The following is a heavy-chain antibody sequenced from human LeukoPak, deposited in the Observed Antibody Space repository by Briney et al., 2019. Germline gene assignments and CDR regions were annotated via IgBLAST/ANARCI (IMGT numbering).Heavy chain of an antibody. Sequence: GGSLRLSCAASGFTFDDYAMHWVRQAPGKGLEWVSGISWNSGSIGYADSVKGRFTISRDNAKNSLYLQMNSLRAEDTALYYCAQGKRDYYDSSGPRYNWFDPWGQGTLVTVSS. CDR2: ISWNSGSI. J-gene: IGHJ5*02. V-gene: IGHV3-9*01. CDR1: GFTFDDYA. D-gene: IGHD3-22*01. CDR3: AQGKRDYYDSSGPRYNWFDP.